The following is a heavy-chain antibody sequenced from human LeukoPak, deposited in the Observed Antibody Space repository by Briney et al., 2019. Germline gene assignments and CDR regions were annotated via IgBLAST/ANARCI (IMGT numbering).Heavy chain of an antibody. D-gene: IGHD6-13*01. V-gene: IGHV4-34*01. CDR2: INHSGST. CDR1: GGSFSGYY. CDR3: ARGAAAGTPHYYYYGMDV. Sequence: PSETLSLTCAVYGGSFSGYYWSWIRQPPGKGLEWIGEINHSGSTNYNPSLKSRVTISVDTSKNQFSLKLSSVTAADTAVYYCARGAAAGTPHYYYYGMDVWGQGTTVTVSS. J-gene: IGHJ6*02.